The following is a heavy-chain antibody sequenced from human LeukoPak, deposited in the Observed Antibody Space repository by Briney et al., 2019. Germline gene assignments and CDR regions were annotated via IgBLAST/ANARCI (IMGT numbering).Heavy chain of an antibody. CDR3: ARAKGNSNYPYYYMDV. CDR1: GGSINSYY. CDR2: IYYTGST. Sequence: PSGTLSLTCTVSGGSINSYYWSWVRQPPGKGLEWIGYIYYTGSTNYSPSLKSRVTISVDTSKNQFSLKLSSVIAADTALYYCARAKGNSNYPYYYMDVWGKGTTVTVSS. J-gene: IGHJ6*03. D-gene: IGHD4-11*01. V-gene: IGHV4-59*01.